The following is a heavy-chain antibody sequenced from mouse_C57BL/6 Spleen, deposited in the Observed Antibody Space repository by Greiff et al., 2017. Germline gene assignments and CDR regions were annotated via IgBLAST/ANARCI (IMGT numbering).Heavy chain of an antibody. CDR3: ASHWDGFAY. D-gene: IGHD4-1*01. CDR2: IFPGSGST. Sequence: QVHVKQSGPELVKPGASVKISCKASGYTFTDYYINWVKQRPGQGLEWIGWIFPGSGSTYYNEKFKGKATLTVDKSSCTAYMFLSSLTSEDSAVCFCASHWDGFAYWGQGTLVTVSA. V-gene: IGHV1-75*01. J-gene: IGHJ3*01. CDR1: GYTFTDYY.